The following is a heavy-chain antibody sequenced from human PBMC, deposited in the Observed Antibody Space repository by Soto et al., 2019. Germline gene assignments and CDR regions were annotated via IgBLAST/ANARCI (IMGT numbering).Heavy chain of an antibody. CDR1: GCTFISYA. CDR2: ISGSGGST. V-gene: IGHV3-23*01. D-gene: IGHD6-13*01. J-gene: IGHJ5*02. Sequence: GGSLRLSCAASGCTFISYAMSWVRQAPGKGLEWVSAISGSGGSTYYADSVKGRFTISRDNSKNTLYLQMNSLRAEDTAVYYCAKASSSWYNWFDPWGQGTLVTVSS. CDR3: AKASSSWYNWFDP.